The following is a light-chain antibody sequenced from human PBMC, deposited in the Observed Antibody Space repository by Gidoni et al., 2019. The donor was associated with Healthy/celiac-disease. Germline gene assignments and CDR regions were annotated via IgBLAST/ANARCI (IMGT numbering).Light chain of an antibody. CDR3: MQALPNWT. CDR1: QSLLHSNGYNS. CDR2: LGS. J-gene: IGKJ1*01. Sequence: DIVMTQSPLSLPVTPGEPASISCRSSQSLLHSNGYNSLDWYLQKPGQSPQLLIYLGSNRASGVPDRFRGRGSGTDFTLKISRVEAEDVGVYYCMQALPNWTFGQGTKVEIK. V-gene: IGKV2-28*01.